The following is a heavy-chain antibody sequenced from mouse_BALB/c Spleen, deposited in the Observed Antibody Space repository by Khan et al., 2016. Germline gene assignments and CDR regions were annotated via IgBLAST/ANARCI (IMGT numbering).Heavy chain of an antibody. CDR3: ASRAMNY. Sequence: VQLQESGAELVKPGASVKLSCKTSGYTFTSYWIQWVKQRPGQGLGWLGEIFPGTGTTYYNEKFQGKATLTIDTSSRTAFMQLSSLTSEDSAVDFSASRAMNYWGQGTSVTDSS. CDR1: GYTFTSYW. V-gene: IGHV1S132*01. J-gene: IGHJ4*01. CDR2: IFPGTGTT.